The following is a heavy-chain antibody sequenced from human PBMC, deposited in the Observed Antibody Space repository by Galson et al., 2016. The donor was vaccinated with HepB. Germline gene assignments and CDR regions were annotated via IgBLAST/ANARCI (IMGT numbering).Heavy chain of an antibody. CDR3: ARCVIAVTGSCGDY. D-gene: IGHD6-19*01. Sequence: SVKVSCKASGYTFTNYYIHWVRQAPGQGLEWVGIINAGNDQRSYAEKFQDRVTVTRDASTSTVYMDLRSLRSDDTAIYYCARCVIAVTGSCGDYWGQGTLVTVSS. V-gene: IGHV1-46*03. CDR2: INAGNDQR. J-gene: IGHJ4*02. CDR1: GYTFTNYY.